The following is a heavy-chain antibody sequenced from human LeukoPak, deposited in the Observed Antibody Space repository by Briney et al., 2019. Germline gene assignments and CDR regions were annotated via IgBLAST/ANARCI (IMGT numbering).Heavy chain of an antibody. J-gene: IGHJ5*02. CDR2: IYYSGST. D-gene: IGHD3-22*01. CDR3: ARVTRYYYDRIEGNWFDP. Sequence: SETLSLTCTVSGGSISSYYWSWIRQPPGKGLEWIGYIYYSGSTNYNPSLKSRVTISVDTSKNQFSLKLSSVTAADTAVYYCARVTRYYYDRIEGNWFDPWGQGTLVTVSS. CDR1: GGSISSYY. V-gene: IGHV4-59*01.